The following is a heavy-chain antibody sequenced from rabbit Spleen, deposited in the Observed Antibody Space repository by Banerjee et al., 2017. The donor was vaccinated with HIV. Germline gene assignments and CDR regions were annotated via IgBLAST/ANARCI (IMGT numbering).Heavy chain of an antibody. CDR3: ARDLAGVIGWNFNL. Sequence: QSLEESGGGLVKPGGTLTLTCTASGFSFSSSDYMCWVRQAPGKGLEWISCIAGSSSGFTYSASWAKGRFTMSRTSSTTVTLQMTSLTAADTATYFCARDLAGVIGWNFNLWGQGTLVTVS. CDR2: IAGSSSGFT. V-gene: IGHV1S40*01. J-gene: IGHJ4*01. CDR1: GFSFSSSDY. D-gene: IGHD4-1*01.